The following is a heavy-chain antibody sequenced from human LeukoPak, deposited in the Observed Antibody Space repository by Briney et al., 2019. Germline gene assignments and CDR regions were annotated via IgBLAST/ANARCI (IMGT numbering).Heavy chain of an antibody. CDR1: GFTFSSYA. CDR2: IGASDGTT. J-gene: IGHJ4*02. CDR3: AKLLPN. V-gene: IGHV3-23*01. Sequence: GGSLRPSCAASGFTFSSYAMSWVRQAPGKGLEWVSTIGASDGTTYYADSVKGRFTISRDNSKNTLYLQMNSLRAEDTAIYYCAKLLPNWGQGTLVTVSS.